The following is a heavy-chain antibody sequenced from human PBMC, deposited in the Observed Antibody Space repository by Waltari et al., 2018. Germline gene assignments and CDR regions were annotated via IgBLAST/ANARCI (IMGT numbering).Heavy chain of an antibody. Sequence: QVQLQVSVPGLVKPSETLSLTCTVPGGSIRVYYWNGTRQPPGKGREWIGYRRYAGSTNYSPSLKSRVTRLGDTAQNHVSLRLTSVTAADTAVYYWARSSAPYNSLDPWGQGTLVTVSS. CDR3: ARSSAPYNSLDP. CDR1: GGSIRVYY. D-gene: IGHD2-2*01. CDR2: RRYAGST. V-gene: IGHV4-59*01. J-gene: IGHJ5*02.